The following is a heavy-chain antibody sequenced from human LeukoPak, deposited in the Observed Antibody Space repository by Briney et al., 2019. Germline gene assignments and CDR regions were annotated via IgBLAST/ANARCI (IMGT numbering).Heavy chain of an antibody. D-gene: IGHD3-22*01. CDR3: AIQYYYDSSGYPIDYYYGMDV. CDR2: INHSGST. Sequence: SETLSLTCAVYGGSFSGYYWSWIRQPPGKGLEWIGEINHSGSTNYNPSLKSRVTISVDTSKNQFSLKLSSVTAADTAMYYCAIQYYYDSSGYPIDYYYGMDVWGQGTTVTVSS. J-gene: IGHJ6*02. V-gene: IGHV4-34*01. CDR1: GGSFSGYY.